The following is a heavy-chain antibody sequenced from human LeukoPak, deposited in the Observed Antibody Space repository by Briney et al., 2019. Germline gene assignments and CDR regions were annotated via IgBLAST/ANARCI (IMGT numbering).Heavy chain of an antibody. CDR1: GFTFDDYA. CDR3: ARSLPDYFDY. V-gene: IGHV3-43*02. Sequence: GGSLRLSCAASGFTFDDYAMHWVRQAPGKGLEWVSLISGDGGTAYSADSVKGRFTISRDNSKNSLYLQMNSLRTEDTALYYCARSLPDYFDYWGQGTLVTVSS. J-gene: IGHJ4*02. CDR2: ISGDGGTA.